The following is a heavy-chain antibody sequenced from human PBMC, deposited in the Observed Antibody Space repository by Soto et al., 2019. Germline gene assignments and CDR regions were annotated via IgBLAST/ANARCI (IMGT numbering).Heavy chain of an antibody. D-gene: IGHD3-22*01. V-gene: IGHV4-39*01. CDR2: IYYTGST. J-gene: IGHJ4*02. Sequence: SETLSLTCTVSGGSISSSSYYWGWIRQPPRKGLEWIGSIYYTGSTYYNPSLKSRVTISVDTSKNQFSLKLSSVTAADTAVYYCARHPADYYDSSGYADYWGQGTLVTVSS. CDR1: GGSISSSSYY. CDR3: ARHPADYYDSSGYADY.